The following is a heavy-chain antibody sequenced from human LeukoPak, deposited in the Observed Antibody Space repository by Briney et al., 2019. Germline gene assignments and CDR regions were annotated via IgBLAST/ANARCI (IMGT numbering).Heavy chain of an antibody. Sequence: GGSLRLSCTVSGFTVSSNSWSWVRQAPGKGLEWVSFIYSGGNTHYSDSVKGRFTISRDNSKNTLYLQMNSLRAEDTAVYYCASDYGDYVSLDYWGQGTLVTVSS. CDR3: ASDYGDYVSLDY. J-gene: IGHJ4*02. CDR2: IYSGGNT. V-gene: IGHV3-53*05. D-gene: IGHD4-17*01. CDR1: GFTVSSNS.